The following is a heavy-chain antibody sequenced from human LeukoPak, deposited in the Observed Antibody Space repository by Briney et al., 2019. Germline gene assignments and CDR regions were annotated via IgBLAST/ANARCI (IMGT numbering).Heavy chain of an antibody. Sequence: SETLSLTCTVSGGSISSYYWSWIRQPPGKGLEWIGYIYYSGSTYYNPSLKSRVTISVDTSKNQFSLKLSSVTAADTAVYYCARFDYGGNSDYWGQGTLVTVSS. CDR2: IYYSGST. J-gene: IGHJ4*02. V-gene: IGHV4-59*12. D-gene: IGHD4-23*01. CDR3: ARFDYGGNSDY. CDR1: GGSISSYY.